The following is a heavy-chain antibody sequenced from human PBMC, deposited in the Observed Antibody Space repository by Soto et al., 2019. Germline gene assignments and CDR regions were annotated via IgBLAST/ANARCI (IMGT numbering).Heavy chain of an antibody. J-gene: IGHJ6*02. D-gene: IGHD2-21*02. CDR3: ARDHLILPAHDFFYGSDV. V-gene: IGHV3-7*03. Sequence: QTGGSLRLSCEVSGFTFSMYSMSWVRQSPGKGLEWVAKIPQDGVDGHYADSVKGRFIISRDNGKNSLHLQLNNLRAEDTAVYYCARDHLILPAHDFFYGSDVWGRGATVTVSS. CDR1: GFTFSMYS. CDR2: IPQDGVDG.